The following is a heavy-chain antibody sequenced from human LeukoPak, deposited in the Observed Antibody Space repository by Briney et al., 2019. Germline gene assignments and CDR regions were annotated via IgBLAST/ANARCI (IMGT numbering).Heavy chain of an antibody. D-gene: IGHD2-2*01. V-gene: IGHV1-3*01. J-gene: IGHJ3*02. CDR2: INAGNGNA. CDR3: ARVVPAALDTSGAFDI. Sequence: GASVKVSCKASGYTFTSYAMHWVRQAPGQRLDWMGWINAGNGNAKYSQKFQGRVTITRDTSASTAYMELSSLRSEDTAVYYCARVVPAALDTSGAFDIWGQGTMVTVSS. CDR1: GYTFTSYA.